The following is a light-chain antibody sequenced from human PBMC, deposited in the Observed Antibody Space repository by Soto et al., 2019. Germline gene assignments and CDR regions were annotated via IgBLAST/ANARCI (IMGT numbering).Light chain of an antibody. Sequence: DIQMTQSPSSLSASVGDRVTITCRASQGISNYLAWYQQQPGKVPKLLIYVASTLQSGVPSRFSGSGSGTDFTLTISSLQPEDVATYYCQKYNSAPWTFGQGTNVHIK. CDR3: QKYNSAPWT. J-gene: IGKJ1*01. CDR2: VAS. V-gene: IGKV1-27*01. CDR1: QGISNY.